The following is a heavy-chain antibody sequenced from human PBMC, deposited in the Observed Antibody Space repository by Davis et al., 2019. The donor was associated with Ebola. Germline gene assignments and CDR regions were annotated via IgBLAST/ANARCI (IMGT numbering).Heavy chain of an antibody. CDR3: VKGSITMTVVVYFDL. Sequence: PGGSLRLSCAASGFTFSSYAMSWVRQAPGKGLEWVSAISGSGGSTYYADSVKGRFIISRDNSKNTLYLQMSSLRIEDTAVYYCVKGSITMTVVVYFDLWGQGTLVTVSS. V-gene: IGHV3-23*01. CDR1: GFTFSSYA. J-gene: IGHJ4*02. CDR2: ISGSGGST. D-gene: IGHD3-22*01.